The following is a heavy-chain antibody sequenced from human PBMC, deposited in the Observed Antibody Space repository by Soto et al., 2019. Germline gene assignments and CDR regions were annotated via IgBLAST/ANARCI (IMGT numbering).Heavy chain of an antibody. CDR2: IYYSGST. CDR1: GSSISSSSYY. J-gene: IGHJ6*01. V-gene: IGHV4-39*01. Sequence: PPEPLSLTCTVSGSSISSSSYYSGFIRQPPGKGLEWIGRIYYSGSTYYNPSLKSRVTISVDTSKNQVSLKLSSVTAADTAVYYSARPKVDTAMDVLYYYYGMDVWGQGTTVT. D-gene: IGHD5-18*01. CDR3: ARPKVDTAMDVLYYYYGMDV.